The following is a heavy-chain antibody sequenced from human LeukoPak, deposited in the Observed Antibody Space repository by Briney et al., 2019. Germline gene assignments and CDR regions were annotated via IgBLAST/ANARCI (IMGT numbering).Heavy chain of an antibody. V-gene: IGHV3-43*01. CDR2: ISRDGRAT. D-gene: IGHD2-8*01. J-gene: IGHJ4*02. CDR3: TKDRYCTTTFCPLDY. CDR1: GFTFDDYS. Sequence: WGSLRLSCVASGFTFDDYSFHWVRQAPGKGLEWLSLISRDGRATYYADSVKGRFTISRDNSKNSLYLQMNSLRTEDTALYYCTKDRYCTTTFCPLDYWGQGTLVTVSS.